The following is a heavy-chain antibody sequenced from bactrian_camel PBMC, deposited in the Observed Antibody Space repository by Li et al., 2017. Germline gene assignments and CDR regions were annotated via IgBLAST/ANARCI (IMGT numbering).Heavy chain of an antibody. CDR3: AADRTGMWCGIADGRPRIDHHY. Sequence: HVQLVESGGGSVQPGGSLKLSCVASASIFNNYGMGWYRQAPGKEREGVALIYTGDHSAYYLDSVKGRFTISRDSTENTLDLQMNSLKPEDTAMYYCAADRTGMWCGIADGRPRIDHHYWGQGTQVTVS. CDR1: ASIFNNYG. D-gene: IGHD2*01. CDR2: IYTGDHSA. J-gene: IGHJ4*01. V-gene: IGHV3S54*01.